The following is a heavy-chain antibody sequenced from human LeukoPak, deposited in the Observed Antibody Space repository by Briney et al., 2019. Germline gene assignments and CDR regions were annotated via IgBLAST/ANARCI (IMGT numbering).Heavy chain of an antibody. CDR3: ARGSTESGGSALYYYYYMDV. CDR1: GYTFTSYG. CDR2: ISAYNGNT. J-gene: IGHJ6*03. Sequence: ASVKVSCKASGYTFTSYGISWVRQAPGQGLEWMGWISAYNGNTNYAQKLQGRVTMTTDTSTSTAYMELRSLRSDDTAVYYCARGSTESGGSALYYYYYMDVWGKGTTVTVSS. V-gene: IGHV1-18*01. D-gene: IGHD2-15*01.